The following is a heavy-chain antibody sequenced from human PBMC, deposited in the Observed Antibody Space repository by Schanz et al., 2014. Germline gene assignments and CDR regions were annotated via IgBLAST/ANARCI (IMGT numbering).Heavy chain of an antibody. CDR1: GFTFGDYA. J-gene: IGHJ2*01. Sequence: VHLLESGGGLVEPGGSLRLSCAASGFTFGDYAMTWVRQAPGKGLEWVSAINTGVNTYYADSVRGRFTMSRDNSKNTLYLQMNSLRAEDTAIYYCAKDAPYPFDLWGRGPLITVSS. V-gene: IGHV3-23*01. CDR2: INTGVNT. CDR3: AKDAPYPFDL.